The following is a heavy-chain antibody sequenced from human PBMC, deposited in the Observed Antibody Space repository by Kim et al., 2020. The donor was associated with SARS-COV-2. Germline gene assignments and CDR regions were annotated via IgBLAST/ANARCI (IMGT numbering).Heavy chain of an antibody. D-gene: IGHD2-2*01. Sequence: KKFQGRVTISADESTSTAYMELSSLRSEDTAVYYCARNVVVPAAMFFDYWGQGTLVTVSS. CDR3: ARNVVVPAAMFFDY. J-gene: IGHJ4*02. V-gene: IGHV1-69*01.